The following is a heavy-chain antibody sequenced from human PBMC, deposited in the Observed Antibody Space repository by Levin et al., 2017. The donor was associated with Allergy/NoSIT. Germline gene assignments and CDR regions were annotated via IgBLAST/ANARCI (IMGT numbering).Heavy chain of an antibody. CDR2: INPSDGGT. CDR3: ARARCSGGSCRWFDP. V-gene: IGHV1-46*01. Sequence: EASVKVSCKASGYTFTSYYVHWVRQAPGQGLEWMGIINPSDGGTSYAQKFQGRVTMTRDTSTSTVYMELSSLRSEDTAVYYCARARCSGGSCRWFDPWGQGTLVTVSS. CDR1: GYTFTSYY. J-gene: IGHJ5*02. D-gene: IGHD2-15*01.